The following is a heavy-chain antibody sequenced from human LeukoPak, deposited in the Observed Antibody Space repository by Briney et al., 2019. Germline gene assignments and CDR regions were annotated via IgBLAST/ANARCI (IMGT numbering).Heavy chain of an antibody. CDR3: ARGAARRSQRGNDY. CDR1: GFTFSRFP. D-gene: IGHD6-6*01. Sequence: HPGGSLRLSCAASGFTFSRFPMNWVRQAPGKGLEWLSYISYSSSTIYYADSVKGRFTISRDNAKNSLYLQMNSLRAEDTAVYYCARGAARRSQRGNDYWGQGTLVTVSS. CDR2: ISYSSSTI. V-gene: IGHV3-48*01. J-gene: IGHJ4*02.